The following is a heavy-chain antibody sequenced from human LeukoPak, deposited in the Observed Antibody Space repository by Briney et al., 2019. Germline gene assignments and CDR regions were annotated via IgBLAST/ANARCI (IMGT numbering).Heavy chain of an antibody. CDR3: AREEPLLEEDIVVVPAALRDYYYYYMDV. V-gene: IGHV4-4*07. CDR1: GGSISSYY. CDR2: IYTSGST. Sequence: SETLSLTXTASGGSISSYYWSWIWQPAGKGLEWIGRIYTSGSTNYNPSLKGRVTMSVDTSKNQFSLKLSSVTAADTAVYYCAREEPLLEEDIVVVPAALRDYYYYYMDVWGKGTTVTVSS. D-gene: IGHD2-2*01. J-gene: IGHJ6*03.